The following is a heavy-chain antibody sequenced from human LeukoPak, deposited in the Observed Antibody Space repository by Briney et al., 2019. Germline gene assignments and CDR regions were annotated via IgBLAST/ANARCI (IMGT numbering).Heavy chain of an antibody. CDR2: INPSGGST. CDR3: ARLSNDFWSGRPGVYYYYYMDV. V-gene: IGHV1-46*01. J-gene: IGHJ6*03. D-gene: IGHD3-3*01. CDR1: GYTFTSYD. Sequence: GASVKVSCKASGYTFTSYDINWVRQATGQGLEWMGIINPSGGSTSYAQKLQGRVTMTTDTSTSTAYMELRSLRSDDTAVYYCARLSNDFWSGRPGVYYYYYMDVWGKGTTVTVSS.